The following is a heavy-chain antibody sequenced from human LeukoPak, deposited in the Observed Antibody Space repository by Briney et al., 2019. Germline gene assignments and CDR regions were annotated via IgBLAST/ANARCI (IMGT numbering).Heavy chain of an antibody. CDR2: ISGSGNST. V-gene: IGHV3-23*01. Sequence: GGSLRLSCAPSGFTFKNYAMIGVGQAPRREVEWVSGISGSGNSTYYADTVKGRFTISRDNTKNTLYLQMNSLRGEDTAVYHCVKDNSNWYWYFDLWGRGTLVTVSS. J-gene: IGHJ2*01. D-gene: IGHD1-1*01. CDR3: VKDNSNWYWYFDL. CDR1: GFTFKNYA.